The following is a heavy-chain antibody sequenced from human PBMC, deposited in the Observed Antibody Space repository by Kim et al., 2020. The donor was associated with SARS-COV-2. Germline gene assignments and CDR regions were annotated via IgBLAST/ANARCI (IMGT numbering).Heavy chain of an antibody. Sequence: SETLSLTCTVSGGSISSGGYYWSWIRQHPGKGLEWIGYIYYSGSTYYNPSLKSRVTISVDTSKNQFSLKLSSVTAADTAVYYCSGFNYGGNSARGYYYYYGIDVWGQGTTVTVSS. CDR2: IYYSGST. CDR3: SGFNYGGNSARGYYYYYGIDV. J-gene: IGHJ6*02. CDR1: GGSISSGGYY. V-gene: IGHV4-31*03. D-gene: IGHD4-17*01.